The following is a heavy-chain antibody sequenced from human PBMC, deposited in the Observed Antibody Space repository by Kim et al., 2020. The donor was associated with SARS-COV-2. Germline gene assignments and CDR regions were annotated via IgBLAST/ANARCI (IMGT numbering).Heavy chain of an antibody. D-gene: IGHD3-22*01. J-gene: IGHJ4*02. CDR3: TTVHSAGYGGYSLHFDY. Sequence: GGSLRLSCAASGFTFSNAWMSWVRQAPGKGLEWVGRIKSKTDGGTTDYAAPVKGRFTISRDDSKNTLYLQMNSLKTEDTAVYYCTTVHSAGYGGYSLHFDYWGQGTLVTVSS. V-gene: IGHV3-15*01. CDR1: GFTFSNAW. CDR2: IKSKTDGGTT.